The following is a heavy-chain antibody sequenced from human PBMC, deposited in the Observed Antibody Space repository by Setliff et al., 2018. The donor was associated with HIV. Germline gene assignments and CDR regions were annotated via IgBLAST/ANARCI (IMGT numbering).Heavy chain of an antibody. CDR2: ISFRGST. CDR3: TGPAMAAAGPLEYYYYYGMDV. J-gene: IGHJ6*02. D-gene: IGHD6-13*01. Sequence: SETLSLTCAVSGDSVSGPNYNWGWIRQPPGKGLEWIGTISFRGSTSYNPSLKSRVTISLDTSKSQFSLNLNSVTAADAAVYYCTGPAMAAAGPLEYYYYYGMDVWGQGTTVTVS. V-gene: IGHV4-39*01. CDR1: GDSVSGPNYN.